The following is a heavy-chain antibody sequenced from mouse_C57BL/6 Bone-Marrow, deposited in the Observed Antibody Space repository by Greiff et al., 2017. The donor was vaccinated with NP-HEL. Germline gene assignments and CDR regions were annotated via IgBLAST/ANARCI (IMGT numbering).Heavy chain of an antibody. Sequence: VQLQQSGPELVKPGASVKFSCKASGYAFSSSWMNWVKQRPGKGLEWIGRIYPGDGDTNYNGKFKGKATLTADKSSSTAYMQLSSLTSEDSAVYFCTRGGPPLAYWGQGTLVTVSA. CDR1: GYAFSSSW. V-gene: IGHV1-82*01. J-gene: IGHJ3*01. CDR3: TRGGPPLAY. CDR2: IYPGDGDT.